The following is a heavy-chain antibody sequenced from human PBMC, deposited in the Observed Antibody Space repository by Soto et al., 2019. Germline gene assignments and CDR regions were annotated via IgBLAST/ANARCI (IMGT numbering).Heavy chain of an antibody. V-gene: IGHV3-23*01. Sequence: PGGSLRLSCAASGFTFSSYAMSWVRQAPGKGLEWVSAISGRGGSTYYADSVKGRFTISRDNSKNTLYLQVNSLRAEDTAVYYCAKDPGSMTTVTTDDIWGQGTMVTVSS. CDR3: AKDPGSMTTVTTDDI. D-gene: IGHD4-17*01. CDR1: GFTFSSYA. CDR2: ISGRGGST. J-gene: IGHJ3*02.